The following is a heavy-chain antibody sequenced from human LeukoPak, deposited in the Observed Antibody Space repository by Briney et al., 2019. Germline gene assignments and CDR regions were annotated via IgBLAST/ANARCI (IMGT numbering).Heavy chain of an antibody. CDR2: IKGDGDVK. D-gene: IGHD3/OR15-3a*01. Sequence: PGGSLRLSCAASGINFTNSWMTWVRQAPGQGLEWVANIKGDGDVKYYVDSVKGRFSISIDNARNLLYLQIYALRAEDTALYYCATDGTSFEYWGQGILVTVSS. J-gene: IGHJ4*02. V-gene: IGHV3-7*01. CDR3: ATDGTSFEY. CDR1: GINFTNSW.